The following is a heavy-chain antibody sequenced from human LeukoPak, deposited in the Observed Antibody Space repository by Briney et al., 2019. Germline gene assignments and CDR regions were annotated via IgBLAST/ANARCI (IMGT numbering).Heavy chain of an antibody. CDR1: GFTVSSNY. J-gene: IGHJ4*02. D-gene: IGHD6-13*01. CDR2: IYSGGST. CDR3: ARDARMYSSSWLFTLDY. V-gene: IGHV3-53*01. Sequence: PGGSLRLSCAASGFTVSSNYMSLVRQAPRAVLESVSVIYSGGSTDYADFVKGRFTISRDTSKNTLYLQMNSLRAEDTAVYYCARDARMYSSSWLFTLDYWGQGILVTVSS.